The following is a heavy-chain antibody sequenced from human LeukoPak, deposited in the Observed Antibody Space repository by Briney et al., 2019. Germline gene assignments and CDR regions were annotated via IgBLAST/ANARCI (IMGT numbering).Heavy chain of an antibody. J-gene: IGHJ4*02. D-gene: IGHD1-26*01. CDR1: GGTFSSYA. V-gene: IGHV1-69*01. CDR3: ASQGIVGATRYFDY. Sequence: SVKVSCKASGGTFSSYAISWVRQAPGQGLEWMGGIIPIFGTANYAQKFPGRVTITADESTSTAYMELSSLRSEDTAVYYCASQGIVGATRYFDYWGQGTLVTVSS. CDR2: IIPIFGTA.